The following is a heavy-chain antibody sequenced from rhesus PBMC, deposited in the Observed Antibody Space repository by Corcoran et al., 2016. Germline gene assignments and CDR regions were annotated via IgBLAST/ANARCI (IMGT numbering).Heavy chain of an antibody. CDR3: ASDRGDASGVFDY. V-gene: IGHV4-169*02. CDR1: GGSISSSY. Sequence: QLQLQESGPGLVKPSETLSVTCAVSGGSISSSYWSWIRQAPGKGLEWIGSIYGSGRSTNYNPYLKSRVTLSVDTSKNQLALKLSSLTAADTAVYYCASDRGDASGVFDYWGQGVLVTVSS. D-gene: IGHD2-39*02. CDR2: IYGSGRST. J-gene: IGHJ4*01.